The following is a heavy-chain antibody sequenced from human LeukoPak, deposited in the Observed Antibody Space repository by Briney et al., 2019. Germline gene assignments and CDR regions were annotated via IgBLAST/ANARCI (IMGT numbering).Heavy chain of an antibody. Sequence: GGSLRLSCAVSGFNFSRYYVNWVRQAPGKGLEWVSYISGSSTTIQYADSVKGRFTISRDNAKNSLYLQMDSLSAEDTAVYYCARVQVGGTGRGPLDWGQGTLVTVSS. CDR2: ISGSSTTI. V-gene: IGHV3-48*01. CDR3: ARVQVGGTGRGPLD. CDR1: GFNFSRYY. J-gene: IGHJ4*02. D-gene: IGHD6-19*01.